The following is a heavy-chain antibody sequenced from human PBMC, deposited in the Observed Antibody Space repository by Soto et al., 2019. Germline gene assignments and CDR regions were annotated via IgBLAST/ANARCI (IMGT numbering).Heavy chain of an antibody. CDR1: GFSLSNVRMG. CDR3: AHSPLDYYDSSGPEYYYGMDV. CDR2: IFSNDEK. D-gene: IGHD3-22*01. Sequence: SGPTLVNPTETLTLTCTVSGFSLSNVRMGVSWIRQPPGKAPEWLAHIFSNDEKSYSPSLKSRLTITKDTSKNQVVLTMTNMDPVDTATYYCAHSPLDYYDSSGPEYYYGMDVWGQGTTVTVSS. V-gene: IGHV2-26*01. J-gene: IGHJ6*02.